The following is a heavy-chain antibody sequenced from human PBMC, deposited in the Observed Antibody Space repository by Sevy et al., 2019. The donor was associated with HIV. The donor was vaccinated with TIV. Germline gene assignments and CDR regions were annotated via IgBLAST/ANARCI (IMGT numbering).Heavy chain of an antibody. Sequence: GGCLRLSCTASGFSFNMYWMSWVRQAPGQGLEWVAHIKRDGSEKYYVDSVRGRFTISRDNAKNSLYLQMNSLRAEDTAVYYCARDCTCTSCIWGLDVWGQGTTVTVSS. V-gene: IGHV3-7*03. CDR2: IKRDGSEK. D-gene: IGHD2-2*01. CDR1: GFSFNMYW. J-gene: IGHJ6*02. CDR3: ARDCTCTSCIWGLDV.